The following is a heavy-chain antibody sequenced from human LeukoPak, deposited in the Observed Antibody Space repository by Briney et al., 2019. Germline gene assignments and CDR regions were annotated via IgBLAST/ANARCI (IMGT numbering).Heavy chain of an antibody. J-gene: IGHJ4*02. CDR2: IYYSGST. V-gene: IGHV4-59*11. Sequence: SETLSLTCTVSGGSISSHYWSWIRQPPGKGLEWTGYIYYSGSTNYNPSLKSRVTISVDTSKNQFSLKLSSVTAADTAVYYCARAGGSGSYYGRGYFDYWGQGTLVTVSS. CDR3: ARAGGSGSYYGRGYFDY. CDR1: GGSISSHY. D-gene: IGHD1-26*01.